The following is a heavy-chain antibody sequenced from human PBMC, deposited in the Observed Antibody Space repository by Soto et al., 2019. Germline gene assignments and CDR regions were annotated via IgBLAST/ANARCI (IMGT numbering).Heavy chain of an antibody. CDR2: ISGSGGST. J-gene: IGHJ4*02. D-gene: IGHD2-2*01. V-gene: IGHV3-23*01. CDR3: AKGQIVVVPAPNFDY. CDR1: GFTFSSYA. Sequence: SGGSLRLSCAASGFTFSSYAMSWVRQAPGKGLEWVSAISGSGGSTYYADSVKGRFTISRDNSKNTLYLQMNSLRAEDTAVYYCAKGQIVVVPAPNFDYWGQGTLVTVSS.